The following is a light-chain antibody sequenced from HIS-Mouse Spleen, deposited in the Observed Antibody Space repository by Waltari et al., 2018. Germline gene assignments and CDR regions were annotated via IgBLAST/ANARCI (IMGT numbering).Light chain of an antibody. V-gene: IGLV3-21*02. CDR3: QVWDSSSDRV. CDR2: DDS. Sequence: SYVLTQPPSVSVAPGQTARITCGGNNIGSKSVHWYQQKPGQAPGLVVYDDSDRPSGIRERFSGSNSGNTATLTISRVEAGDEADYYCQVWDSSSDRVFGTGTKVTVL. CDR1: NIGSKS. J-gene: IGLJ1*01.